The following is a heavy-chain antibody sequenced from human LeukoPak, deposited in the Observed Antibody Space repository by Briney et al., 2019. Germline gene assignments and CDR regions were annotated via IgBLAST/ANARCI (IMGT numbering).Heavy chain of an antibody. CDR3: APRVSYFWSAFDH. CDR1: VSSLHDLP. V-gene: IGHV1-24*01. J-gene: IGHJ4*02. CDR2: FDPENAEI. D-gene: IGHD3-3*01. Sequence: GASVNVSFKLSVSSLHDLPIQWVRQAGTKGREWMAGFDPENAEIVYAPKFPCRVTMTEDPSTDTAYLELTTLTSDDTALYYCAPRVSYFWSAFDHWGQGTQVTASS.